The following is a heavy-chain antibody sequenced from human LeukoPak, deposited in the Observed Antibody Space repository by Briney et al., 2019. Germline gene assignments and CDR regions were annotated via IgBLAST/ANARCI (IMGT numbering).Heavy chain of an antibody. CDR1: GFTFSSYW. J-gene: IGHJ4*02. V-gene: IGHV3-7*01. CDR2: IKQDGSEK. CDR3: ARQNSGSLSGLDY. Sequence: GGPLRLSCAASGFTFSSYWMTWVRQAPGKGLEWVANIKQDGSEKFYVDSVKGRFTISRDSAKNSLYLQMNSLRAEDTAVYYCARQNSGSLSGLDYWGQGTLVTVSS. D-gene: IGHD3-22*01.